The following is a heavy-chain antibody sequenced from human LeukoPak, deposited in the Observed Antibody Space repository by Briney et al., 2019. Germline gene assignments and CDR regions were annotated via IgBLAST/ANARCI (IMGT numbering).Heavy chain of an antibody. J-gene: IGHJ6*03. CDR1: GGSISSSSYY. D-gene: IGHD4-23*01. V-gene: IGHV4-39*01. Sequence: SETLSLTCTVSGGSISSSSYYWGWIRQPPGKGLEWIGSIYYSGSTYYNPSLKSRVTISVDTPKNQFSLKLSSVTAADTAVYYCARHGGSTVVTPELVWYYYYYMDVWGKGTTVTVSS. CDR2: IYYSGST. CDR3: ARHGGSTVVTPELVWYYYYYMDV.